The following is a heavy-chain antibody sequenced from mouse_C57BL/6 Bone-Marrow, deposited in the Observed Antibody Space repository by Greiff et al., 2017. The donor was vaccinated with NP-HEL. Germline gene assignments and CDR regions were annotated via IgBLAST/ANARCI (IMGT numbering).Heavy chain of an antibody. CDR3: ARLGRYYYAMDY. CDR1: GYTFTSYG. V-gene: IGHV1-81*01. J-gene: IGHJ4*01. D-gene: IGHD4-1*01. Sequence: QVHVKQSGAELARPGASVKLSCKASGYTFTSYGISWVKQRTGQGLEWIGEIYPRSGNTYYNEKFKGKATLTADKSSSTAYVELRSLTSEDSAVYFCARLGRYYYAMDYWGQGTSVTVSS. CDR2: IYPRSGNT.